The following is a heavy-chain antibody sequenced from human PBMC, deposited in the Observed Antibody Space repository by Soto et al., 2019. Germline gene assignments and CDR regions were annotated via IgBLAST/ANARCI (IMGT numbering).Heavy chain of an antibody. CDR3: ARGWVPAAINWFDP. Sequence: QVQLVQSGAEVKKPGSSVKVSCTASGGTFSSYAISWVRQAPGQGLEWMGGIIPIFGTANYAQKFQGRVTITADESTSTAYMELSSLRSEDTAVYYCARGWVPAAINWFDPWGQGTLVTVSS. J-gene: IGHJ5*02. CDR2: IIPIFGTA. D-gene: IGHD2-2*02. CDR1: GGTFSSYA. V-gene: IGHV1-69*12.